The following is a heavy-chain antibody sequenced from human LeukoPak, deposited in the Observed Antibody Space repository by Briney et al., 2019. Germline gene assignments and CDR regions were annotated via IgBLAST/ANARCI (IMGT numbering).Heavy chain of an antibody. CDR2: IHSGGST. V-gene: IGHV3-53*01. CDR3: ASGGVYDFWSGYFGPDY. Sequence: PGGSLRLSCAASGFTVSSNYMSWVRQAPGKGLEWVSVIHSGGSTYYADSVKGRFTISRDNSKNTLYLQMNSLRAEDTAVYYCASGGVYDFWSGYFGPDYWGQGTLVTVSS. D-gene: IGHD3-3*01. CDR1: GFTVSSNY. J-gene: IGHJ4*02.